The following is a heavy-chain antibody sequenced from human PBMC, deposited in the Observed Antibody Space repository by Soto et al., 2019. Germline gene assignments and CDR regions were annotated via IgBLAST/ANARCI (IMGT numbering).Heavy chain of an antibody. J-gene: IGHJ5*02. V-gene: IGHV3-72*01. D-gene: IGHD3-22*01. CDR1: GFIFSDHY. CDR3: ARGYYDRGWWFDP. Sequence: EVPLVESGGGLVQPGGSLRLSCAASGFIFSDHYMDWVRQAPGKGLEWVGRTRNKANSYTTEYAASVKGRFTISRDDSKNSLYLQMNSLKTEDTAVYYCARGYYDRGWWFDPWGQGTLVTVSS. CDR2: TRNKANSYTT.